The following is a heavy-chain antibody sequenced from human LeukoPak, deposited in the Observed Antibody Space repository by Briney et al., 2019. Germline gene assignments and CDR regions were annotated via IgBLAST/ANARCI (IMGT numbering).Heavy chain of an antibody. V-gene: IGHV3-33*06. CDR1: GFSINSYG. CDR3: AKDHYDSSGYHGSAGYFDY. J-gene: IGHJ4*02. CDR2: IWYDGSNE. D-gene: IGHD3-22*01. Sequence: GGSLRLSCTASGFSINSYGMHWVRQAPGKGLEWVAVIWYDGSNENYADSVKGRFTISRDNSKNTLYLQMNSLRAEDTAVYYCAKDHYDSSGYHGSAGYFDYWGQGALVTVSS.